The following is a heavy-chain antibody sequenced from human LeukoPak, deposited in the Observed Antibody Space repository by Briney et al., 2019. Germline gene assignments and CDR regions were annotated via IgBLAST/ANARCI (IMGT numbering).Heavy chain of an antibody. V-gene: IGHV3-21*01. CDR3: ARDPGYCSSTSCPWADAFDI. CDR1: GFTFSSYS. CDR2: ISSSSSYI. Sequence: GGSLRLSCAASGFTFSSYSMNWVRQAPGKGLEWVSSISSSSSYIYYADSVKGRFTISRDNAKSSLYLQMNSLRAEDTAVYYCARDPGYCSSTSCPWADAFDIWGQGTMVTVSS. J-gene: IGHJ3*02. D-gene: IGHD2-2*01.